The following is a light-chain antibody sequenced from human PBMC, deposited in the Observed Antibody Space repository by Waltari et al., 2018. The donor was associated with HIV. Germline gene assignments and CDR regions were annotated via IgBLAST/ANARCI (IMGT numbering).Light chain of an antibody. CDR2: KND. CDR1: TSDIGNNY. CDR3: AAWDDIRSGWI. V-gene: IGLV1-47*01. Sequence: QSVLTQTPSASGTPGQRVTISCSGSTSDIGNNYVYWFQQFPGTPPKVLIYKNDQRPSGVSYRFSASKSGTSASLAISGLRTEDESDFYCAAWDDIRSGWIFGGGTKLTVL. J-gene: IGLJ2*01.